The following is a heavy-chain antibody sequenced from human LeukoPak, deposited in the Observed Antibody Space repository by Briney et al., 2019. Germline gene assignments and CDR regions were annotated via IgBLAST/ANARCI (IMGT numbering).Heavy chain of an antibody. J-gene: IGHJ4*02. Sequence: PGGSLRLSCTASGFTFSSYGMHWVRQAPGKGLEWVANIKQDGSEKYYVDSVKGRFTISRDNAKNSLYLQMNSLRAEDTAVYYCARDRDWYSFDSWGQGTLVTVSS. CDR1: GFTFSSYG. CDR2: IKQDGSEK. CDR3: ARDRDWYSFDS. V-gene: IGHV3-7*03. D-gene: IGHD6-19*01.